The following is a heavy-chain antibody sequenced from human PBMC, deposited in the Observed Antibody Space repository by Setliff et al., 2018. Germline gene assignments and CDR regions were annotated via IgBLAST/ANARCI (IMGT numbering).Heavy chain of an antibody. CDR2: ISGSAQTT. D-gene: IGHD6-19*01. Sequence: GGSLRLSCAASGFTVSSNEMSWVRQAPGKGLEWVSMISGSAQTTYYADSVKGRFTISRDNAKNSLYLQMNSLRAEDTAVYYCARGRKQWLVGEDWFDPWGQGTLVTVSS. J-gene: IGHJ5*02. CDR1: GFTVSSNE. CDR3: ARGRKQWLVGEDWFDP. V-gene: IGHV3-11*01.